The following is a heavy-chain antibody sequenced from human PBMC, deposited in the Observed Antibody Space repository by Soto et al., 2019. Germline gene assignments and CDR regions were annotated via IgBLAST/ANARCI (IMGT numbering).Heavy chain of an antibody. CDR2: ISQSGTT. J-gene: IGHJ6*01. V-gene: IGHV4-4*02. CDR1: VASISRDNR. D-gene: IGHD3-16*01. Sequence: TSETLSLACALSVASISRDNRWTWVRQPPGEGLEWIREISQSGTTKYNPSLASRVTISADKSKNPFSLRLTSMTAADTAVYYCAKKVPVFIRICYSFCLDVLGQGTTGTGSS. CDR3: AKKVPVFIRICYSFCLDV.